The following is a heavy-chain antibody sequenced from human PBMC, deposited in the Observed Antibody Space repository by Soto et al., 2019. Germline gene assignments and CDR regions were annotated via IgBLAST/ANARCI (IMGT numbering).Heavy chain of an antibody. Sequence: GGSLRLSCAASGFTFSSYAMSWVRQAPGKGLEWVSAMSGSGGSTYYADSVKGRFTISRDNSKNTLYLQMNSLRAEDTAVYYCAKDSLLGARHCGMDVWGQGTTVTVSS. J-gene: IGHJ6*02. CDR3: AKDSLLGARHCGMDV. CDR2: MSGSGGST. V-gene: IGHV3-23*01. D-gene: IGHD1-26*01. CDR1: GFTFSSYA.